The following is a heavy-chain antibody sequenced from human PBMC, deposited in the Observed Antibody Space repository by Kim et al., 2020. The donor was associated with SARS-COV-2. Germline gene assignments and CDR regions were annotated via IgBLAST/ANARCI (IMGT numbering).Heavy chain of an antibody. Sequence: GGSLRLSCAASGFTFDDYAMHWVRQAPGKGLEWVSGISWNSGSIGYADSVKGRFTISRDNAKNSLYLQMNSLRAEDTALYYCAKAYCSSTSCLNWFDPWGQGNLVT. CDR2: ISWNSGSI. CDR3: AKAYCSSTSCLNWFDP. J-gene: IGHJ5*01. CDR1: GFTFDDYA. V-gene: IGHV3-9*01. D-gene: IGHD2-2*01.